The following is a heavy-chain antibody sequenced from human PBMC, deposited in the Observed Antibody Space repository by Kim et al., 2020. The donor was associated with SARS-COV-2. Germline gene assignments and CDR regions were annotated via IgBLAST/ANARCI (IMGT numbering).Heavy chain of an antibody. J-gene: IGHJ4*02. CDR1: GFTFDDYT. D-gene: IGHD3-10*01. CDR2: ISWDGGST. V-gene: IGHV3-43*01. CDR3: AKDRGEYYYGSGGDPYFDY. Sequence: GGSLRLSCAASGFTFDDYTMHWVRQAPGKGLEWVSLISWDGGSTYYADSVKGRFTISRDNSKNSLYLQMNSLRTEDTALYYCAKDRGEYYYGSGGDPYFDYWGQGTLVTVSS.